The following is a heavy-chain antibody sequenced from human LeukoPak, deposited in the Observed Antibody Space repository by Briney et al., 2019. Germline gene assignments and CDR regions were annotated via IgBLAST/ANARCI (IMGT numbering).Heavy chain of an antibody. Sequence: GGSLRLSCAASGFTFSSYGMHWVRQAPGKGLEWVAFIRYDGSNKYYADSVKGRFTISRDNSKNTLYLQMNSLRAEGTAVYYCAKVAKRGVPFPYWGQGTLVTVSS. D-gene: IGHD2-8*01. CDR1: GFTFSSYG. J-gene: IGHJ4*02. CDR2: IRYDGSNK. CDR3: AKVAKRGVPFPY. V-gene: IGHV3-30*02.